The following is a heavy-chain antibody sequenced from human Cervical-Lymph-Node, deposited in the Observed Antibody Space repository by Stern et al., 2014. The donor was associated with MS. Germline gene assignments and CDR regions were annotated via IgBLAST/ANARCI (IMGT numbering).Heavy chain of an antibody. D-gene: IGHD1-26*01. CDR1: GYTFTSYG. V-gene: IGHV1-18*01. J-gene: IGHJ4*02. Sequence: VPLVESGAEVKKPGASVKVSCKASGYTFTSYGISWVRQAPGQGVAWMGWISAYNGNTNYAQKLQGRVTMTTDTSTSTAYMELRSLRSDDTAVYYCARDANSGSPADYWGQGTLVTVSS. CDR3: ARDANSGSPADY. CDR2: ISAYNGNT.